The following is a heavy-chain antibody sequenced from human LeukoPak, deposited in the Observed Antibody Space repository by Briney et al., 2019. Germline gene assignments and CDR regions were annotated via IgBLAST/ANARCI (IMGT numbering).Heavy chain of an antibody. J-gene: IGHJ4*02. CDR1: GFTFSDYY. Sequence: GGSLRLSCAASGFTFSDYYMSWIRQAPGKGLEWVSYISSSGSTIYYADSVKGRFTISRDNAKNSLYLQMNSLRAEDTPVYYCALIVDTAMATGFDYWGQGTLVTVSS. CDR2: ISSSGSTI. CDR3: ALIVDTAMATGFDY. V-gene: IGHV3-11*01. D-gene: IGHD5-18*01.